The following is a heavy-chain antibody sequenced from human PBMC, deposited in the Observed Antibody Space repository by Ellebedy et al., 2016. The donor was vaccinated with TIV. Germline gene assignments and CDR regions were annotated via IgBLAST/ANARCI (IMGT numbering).Heavy chain of an antibody. Sequence: SETLSLTXTVSGGSVSSGSYYWSWIRQPAGKGLEWIGRIYTSGSTNYNPSLKSRVTMSVDTSKNQFSLKLSSVTAADTAVYYCARVPLNSSGYPAAGLDYWGQGTLVTVSS. J-gene: IGHJ4*02. V-gene: IGHV4-61*10. CDR3: ARVPLNSSGYPAAGLDY. CDR2: IYTSGST. D-gene: IGHD3-22*01. CDR1: GGSVSSGSYY.